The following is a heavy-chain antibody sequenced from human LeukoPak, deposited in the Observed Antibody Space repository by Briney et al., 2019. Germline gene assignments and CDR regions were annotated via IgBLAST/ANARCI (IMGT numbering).Heavy chain of an antibody. D-gene: IGHD3-16*01. CDR2: FYYSGVT. CDR1: GGSISSSDYL. J-gene: IGHJ5*02. CDR3: VRRNYVSGRIDP. Sequence: SETLSLTCTVSGGSISSSDYLWAWVRQPPGKGLEWIGDFYYSGVTSYDPSLKSRVTISVDTSKNQFSLNLTSVTAADTAVYHCVRRNYVSGRIDPWGQGTLVTVSS. V-gene: IGHV4-39*01.